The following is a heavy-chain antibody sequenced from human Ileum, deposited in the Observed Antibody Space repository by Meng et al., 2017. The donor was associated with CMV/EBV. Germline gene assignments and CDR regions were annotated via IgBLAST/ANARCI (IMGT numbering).Heavy chain of an antibody. Sequence: WGAVLLKPSEPLSLACDVYDASFSDFYWSWPRHLPGKGLEWIGEIHPSGSTHYNPSLESRVSISVHMSNNQFSLKVSSVTAADTAVYYCARGQDNHKGGVHWGQGTLVTVSS. D-gene: IGHD1-14*01. CDR3: ARGQDNHKGGVH. CDR1: DASFSDFY. CDR2: IHPSGST. V-gene: IGHV4-34*01. J-gene: IGHJ4*02.